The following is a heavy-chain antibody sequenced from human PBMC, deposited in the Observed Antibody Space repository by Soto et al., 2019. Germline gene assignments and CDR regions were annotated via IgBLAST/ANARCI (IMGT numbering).Heavy chain of an antibody. J-gene: IGHJ6*02. V-gene: IGHV1-18*01. CDR1: GYTFTSYG. D-gene: IGHD3-10*01. CDR3: ARGLGDDYYGSGGYYYYGMDV. Sequence: QVQLVQSGAEVKKPGASVKVSCKASGYTFTSYGISWVRQAPGQGLEWMGWISAYNGNTNYAQKLQGRVTMTTDTSTRPAYMELRSLRSDDTAVYYCARGLGDDYYGSGGYYYYGMDVWGQGTTVTVSS. CDR2: ISAYNGNT.